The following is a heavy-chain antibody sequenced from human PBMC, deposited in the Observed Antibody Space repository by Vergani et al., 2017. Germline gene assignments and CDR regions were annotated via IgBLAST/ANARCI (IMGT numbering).Heavy chain of an antibody. D-gene: IGHD1-14*01. Sequence: QVQLVESGGGVVQPGRSLRLYCAASGFTFNQYGMHWVRQAPGKGLEWVAVKWYDGNNKQYAESVKGRFTISRDNSKSTMYLQMNSLRDEDTGVYYCARDLRLLYNRFDPWGQGTLVTVSS. J-gene: IGHJ5*02. V-gene: IGHV3-33*01. CDR2: KWYDGNNK. CDR3: ARDLRLLYNRFDP. CDR1: GFTFNQYG.